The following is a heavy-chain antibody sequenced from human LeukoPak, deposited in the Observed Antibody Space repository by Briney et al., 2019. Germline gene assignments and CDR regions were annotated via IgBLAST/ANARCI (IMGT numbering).Heavy chain of an antibody. CDR2: IIPISGTA. CDR3: AREHKYYDSSGYYYKAFDI. D-gene: IGHD3-22*01. Sequence: SVKVSCKASGYTFTSYAISWVRQAPGQGLEWMGGIIPISGTANYAQKFQGRVTITTDESTSTAYMELSSLRSEDTAVYYCAREHKYYDSSGYYYKAFDIWGQGTMVTVSS. CDR1: GYTFTSYA. J-gene: IGHJ3*02. V-gene: IGHV1-69*05.